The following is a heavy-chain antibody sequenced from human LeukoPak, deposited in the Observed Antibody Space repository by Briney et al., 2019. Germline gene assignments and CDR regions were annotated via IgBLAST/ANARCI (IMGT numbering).Heavy chain of an antibody. CDR2: INSDGSTT. CDR3: ATHTSDWTSFDI. V-gene: IGHV3-74*01. CDR1: GFTFSKYW. Sequence: PGGSLRLSCAASGFTFSKYWMHWVRQAPGKGLVWVSHINSDGSTTTYADSVKGRFTISRDNAKNTLYLQMNSLRAEDTAVYYCATHTSDWTSFDIWGQGTMVTVSS. D-gene: IGHD6-19*01. J-gene: IGHJ3*02.